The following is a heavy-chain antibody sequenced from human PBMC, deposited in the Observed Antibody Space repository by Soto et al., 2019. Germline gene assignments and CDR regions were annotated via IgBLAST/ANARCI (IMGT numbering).Heavy chain of an antibody. J-gene: IGHJ4*02. CDR3: AKRRPRRRYSSGYRDSAY. Sequence: GASVKVSCKASGFTFTSSAVQWVRQARGQRLEWIGWIVVGSGNTNYAQKFQERVTITRDMSTSTAYMELSSLRSEDTAVYYCAKRRPRRRYSSGYRDSAYWGQGTLVTVSS. CDR1: GFTFTSSA. V-gene: IGHV1-58*01. CDR2: IVVGSGNT. D-gene: IGHD6-19*01.